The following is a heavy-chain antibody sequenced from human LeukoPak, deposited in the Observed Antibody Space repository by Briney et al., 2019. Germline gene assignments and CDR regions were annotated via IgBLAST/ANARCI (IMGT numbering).Heavy chain of an antibody. CDR2: INPNSGGT. CDR3: ARVLVPAGGGVVDY. J-gene: IGHJ4*02. D-gene: IGHD3-16*01. CDR1: GYTFTAYY. Sequence: ASVKVSCKASGYTFTAYYLHWVRQAPGEGLEWMGWINPNSGGTNYAQKFKGWVTLTRDTSINTTYMELSRLASDVTAVYYCARVLVPAGGGVVDYWGQGTLATVSS. V-gene: IGHV1-2*04.